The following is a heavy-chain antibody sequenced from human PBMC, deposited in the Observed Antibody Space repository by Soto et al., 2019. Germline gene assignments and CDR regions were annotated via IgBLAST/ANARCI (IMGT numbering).Heavy chain of an antibody. D-gene: IGHD3-22*01. CDR3: TRGAGAPWVRFDS. CDR2: ISYSAKT. J-gene: IGHJ4*02. Sequence: TLSLTCGVSGYSITSGFYWGWVRQSPGKGLEWIGSISYSAKTFYNPSLASRLSIAVDTSKNQFSLRLTSVTAADTALYYCTRGAGAPWVRFDSWGQGTLVTSPQ. CDR1: GYSITSGFY. V-gene: IGHV4-38-2*01.